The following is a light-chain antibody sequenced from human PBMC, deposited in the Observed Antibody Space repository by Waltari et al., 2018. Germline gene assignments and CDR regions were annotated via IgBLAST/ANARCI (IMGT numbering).Light chain of an antibody. CDR2: GAS. CDR3: YQHSSGYS. J-gene: IGKJ2*03. CDR1: QSVRSY. V-gene: IGKV3-11*01. Sequence: VILTQSPATLSLSPGERATLSCRASQSVRSYLTWYQQKPGQAPRPLIYGASSRATGIPDRFSGSGSGTDFTLTISSLEPEDVGVYHCYQHSSGYSFGQGTKVEIK.